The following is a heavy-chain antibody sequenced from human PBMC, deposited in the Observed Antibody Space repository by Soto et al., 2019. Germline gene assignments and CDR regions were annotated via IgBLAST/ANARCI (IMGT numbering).Heavy chain of an antibody. CDR1: GYTFTSSD. D-gene: IGHD2-15*01. J-gene: IGHJ5*02. Sequence: QVQLVQSGAEVKKPGASVRVSCKASGYTFTSSDVYWVRQATGQGLELMGWMNPNTGNTGYAQKFQGRVTMTRNTTISTAYMELSSLRSEDTAVYYCARGRNHCSGVSSYSDWFAPWGQGTPVTVSS. CDR2: MNPNTGNT. V-gene: IGHV1-8*01. CDR3: ARGRNHCSGVSSYSDWFAP.